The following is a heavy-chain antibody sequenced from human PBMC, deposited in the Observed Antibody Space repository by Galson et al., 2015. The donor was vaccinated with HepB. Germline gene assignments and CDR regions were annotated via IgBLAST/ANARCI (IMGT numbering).Heavy chain of an antibody. V-gene: IGHV1-69*13. D-gene: IGHD2-2*01. CDR1: GGTFSSYA. J-gene: IGHJ4*02. CDR3: ARGGGHHIVVVPAALGFDY. CDR2: IIPIFGTA. Sequence: SVKVSCKASGGTFSSYAISWVRQAPGQGLEWMGGIIPIFGTANYAQKFQGRVTITADESTSTAYMELSSLRSEDTAVYYCARGGGHHIVVVPAALGFDYWGQGTLVTVSS.